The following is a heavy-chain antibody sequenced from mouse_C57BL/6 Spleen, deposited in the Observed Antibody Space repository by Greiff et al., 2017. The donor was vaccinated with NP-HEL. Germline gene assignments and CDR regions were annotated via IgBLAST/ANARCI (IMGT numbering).Heavy chain of an antibody. J-gene: IGHJ1*03. V-gene: IGHV5-4*03. CDR3: ARAPLGSSYWYFDV. Sequence: EVKLMESGGGLVKPGGSLKLSCAASGFTFSSYAMSWVRQTPEKRLEWVATISDGGSYTYYPDNVKGRFTISRDNAKKNLYLQMSHLKSEDTAMYYCARAPLGSSYWYFDVWGTGTTVTVSS. CDR1: GFTFSSYA. CDR2: ISDGGSYT. D-gene: IGHD1-1*01.